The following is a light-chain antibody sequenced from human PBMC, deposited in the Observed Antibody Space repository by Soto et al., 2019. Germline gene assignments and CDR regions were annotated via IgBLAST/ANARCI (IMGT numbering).Light chain of an antibody. V-gene: IGLV2-23*01. J-gene: IGLJ1*01. CDR2: EGS. CDR1: SSVVGSYNL. CDR3: CSYAGSSTYV. Sequence: QSVLTQPAPVFGSPGPSVTLSRTGTSSVVGSYNLVSWYQQHPGKAPKLMIYEGSKRPSGVSNRFSGSKSGNTASLTISGLQAEDEADYYCCSYAGSSTYVFGTGTKVTVL.